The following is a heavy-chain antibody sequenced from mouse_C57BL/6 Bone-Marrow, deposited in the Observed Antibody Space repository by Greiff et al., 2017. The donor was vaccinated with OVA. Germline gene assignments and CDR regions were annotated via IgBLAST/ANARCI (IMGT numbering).Heavy chain of an antibody. CDR2: INPSSGYT. D-gene: IGHD1-1*01. V-gene: IGHV1-4*01. CDR3: ARLAPLYYYPVSY. Sequence: QVQLQQSGADLARPGASVKMSCKASGYTFTSYTMHWVKQRPGQGLEWIGYINPSSGYTKYNQKFKDKATLTADKSSSTAYMQLSSLTSEDSAVYYCARLAPLYYYPVSYWGQGTTLTVSS. J-gene: IGHJ2*01. CDR1: GYTFTSYT.